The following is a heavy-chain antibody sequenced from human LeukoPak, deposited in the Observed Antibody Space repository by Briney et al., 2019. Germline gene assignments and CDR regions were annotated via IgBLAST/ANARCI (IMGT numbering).Heavy chain of an antibody. J-gene: IGHJ4*02. D-gene: IGHD3-10*01. CDR3: ASSFAELADY. CDR1: GGSISSGGYY. V-gene: IGHV4-31*03. CDR2: IYYSGST. Sequence: SGTLSLTCTVSGGSISSGGYYWSWIRQHPGKGLEWIGYIYYSGSTYYNPSLKSRVTISVDTSKNQFSLKLSSVTAADTAVYYCASSFAELADYWGQGTLVTVSS.